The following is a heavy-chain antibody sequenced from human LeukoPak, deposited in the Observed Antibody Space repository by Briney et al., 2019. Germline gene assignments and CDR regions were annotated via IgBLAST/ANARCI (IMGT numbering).Heavy chain of an antibody. CDR2: INHSGST. D-gene: IGHD2-15*01. CDR1: GGSFSGYY. J-gene: IGHJ4*02. CDR3: AGSPVAALDY. V-gene: IGHV4-34*01. Sequence: SETLSLTCAVYGGSFSGYYWSWIRQPPGKGLEWIGEINHSGSTNYNPSLKSRVTISVDTSKNQFSLKLSSVTAADTAVYYCAGSPVAALDYWGQGTLVTVSS.